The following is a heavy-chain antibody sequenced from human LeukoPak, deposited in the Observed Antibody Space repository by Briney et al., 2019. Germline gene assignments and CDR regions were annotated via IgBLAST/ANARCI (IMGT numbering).Heavy chain of an antibody. CDR3: ARAVGATMPHFDY. CDR2: IIPILGIA. Sequence: SVKVSCKASGGTFSSYTISWVRQAPGQGLEWMGRIIPILGIANYAQKFQGRVTITADESTSTAYMELSSLRSEDTAVYYCARAVGATMPHFDYWGQGTLVTVSS. CDR1: GGTFSSYT. D-gene: IGHD1-26*01. V-gene: IGHV1-69*02. J-gene: IGHJ4*02.